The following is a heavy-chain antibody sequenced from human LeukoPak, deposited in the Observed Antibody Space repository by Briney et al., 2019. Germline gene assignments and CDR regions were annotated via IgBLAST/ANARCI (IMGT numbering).Heavy chain of an antibody. V-gene: IGHV3-30-3*01. CDR2: ISYDGSNK. CDR1: GFTFSSYA. CDR3: ARGGGYSSGWGGDY. Sequence: GGSRRLSCAASGFTFSSYAMHWVRQAPGKGLEWVAVISYDGSNKYYADSVKGRFTISRDNSKNTLYLQMNSLRAEDTAVYYCARGGGYSSGWGGDYWGQGTLVTVSS. D-gene: IGHD6-19*01. J-gene: IGHJ4*02.